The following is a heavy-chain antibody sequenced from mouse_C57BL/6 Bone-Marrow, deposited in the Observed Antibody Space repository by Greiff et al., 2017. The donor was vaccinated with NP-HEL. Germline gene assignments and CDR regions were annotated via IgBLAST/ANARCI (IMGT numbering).Heavy chain of an antibody. CDR1: GFSLTSYG. CDR3: ASFSYYNMDY. Sequence: QVQLKESGPGLVQPSQSLSITCTVSGFSLTSYGVHWVRQSPGKGLEWLGVIWSGGSTDYNAAFISRLSISKDNSKSQVFFKMNSLQADDTAIYYCASFSYYNMDYWGQGTSVTVSS. V-gene: IGHV2-2*01. J-gene: IGHJ4*01. D-gene: IGHD2-12*01. CDR2: IWSGGST.